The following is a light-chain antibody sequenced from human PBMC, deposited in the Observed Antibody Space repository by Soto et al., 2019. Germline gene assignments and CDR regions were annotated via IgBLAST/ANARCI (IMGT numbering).Light chain of an antibody. Sequence: AIRMTQSPSSLSASTGDRVTITCRASQGISSYLAWYQQEPGKAPKLLIYAASTLQSWVPSRFSGSGAGTDFTLTISCLQSEDCATYYCQQDYSYPRTFGQGTKVEIK. V-gene: IGKV1-8*01. CDR1: QGISSY. CDR2: AAS. CDR3: QQDYSYPRT. J-gene: IGKJ1*01.